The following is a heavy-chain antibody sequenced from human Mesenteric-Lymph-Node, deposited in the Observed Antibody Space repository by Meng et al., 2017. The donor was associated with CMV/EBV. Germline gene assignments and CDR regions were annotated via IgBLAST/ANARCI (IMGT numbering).Heavy chain of an antibody. V-gene: IGHV3-72*01. CDR1: GFTFSDHY. Sequence: GESLKISCATSGFTFSDHYIDWVRQAPGKGLEWVGRSRDKERNYVADYGATVRGRFTIWREHSNNTLYLEMDSLKTEDTAVYYCARDMSLGYCNKAGCSMDVWGPGTTVTVSS. D-gene: IGHD2-8*01. CDR3: ARDMSLGYCNKAGCSMDV. J-gene: IGHJ6*02. CDR2: SRDKERNYVA.